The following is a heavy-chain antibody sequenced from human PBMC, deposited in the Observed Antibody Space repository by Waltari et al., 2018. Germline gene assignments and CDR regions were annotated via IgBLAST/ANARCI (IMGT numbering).Heavy chain of an antibody. J-gene: IGHJ4*02. CDR1: GGSINGHY. Sequence: QVQLQESGPGLVKPSETLSLPCTVSGGSINGHYWSWVRQSPGRGLEWIAYIYSSGSTNYNPSLKSRVTISVDTSKNQFSLTLTSVTAADTAVYFCARERSNYFDSWGLGILVTVSS. CDR2: IYSSGST. V-gene: IGHV4-59*11. CDR3: ARERSNYFDS.